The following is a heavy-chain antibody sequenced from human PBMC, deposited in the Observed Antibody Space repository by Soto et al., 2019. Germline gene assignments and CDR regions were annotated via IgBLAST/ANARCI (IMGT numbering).Heavy chain of an antibody. V-gene: IGHV3-74*01. D-gene: IGHD6-19*01. CDR1: GFTFSSYW. CDR3: ARGAGIAVSPA. CDR2: INSDGSST. Sequence: LRLSCAASGFTFSSYWMHWVRQAPGKGLVWVSRINSDGSSTSHADSVKGRFTISRDNAKNTLYLQMNSLRAEDTAVYYCARGAGIAVSPAWGQGTLVTVSS. J-gene: IGHJ5*02.